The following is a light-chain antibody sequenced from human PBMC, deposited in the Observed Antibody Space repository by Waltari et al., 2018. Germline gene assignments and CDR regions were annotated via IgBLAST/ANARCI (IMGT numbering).Light chain of an antibody. CDR3: CSYAGSTTHVI. V-gene: IGLV2-23*02. CDR1: SSDVGSYNL. J-gene: IGLJ2*01. CDR2: EVT. Sequence: QSALTQPASVSGSPGQSITISCPGTSSDVGSYNLVSWYQQHPGKAPKLMIYEVTKRPSGVSNRFSGSKSGNTASLTISGLQAEDEADYCCCSYAGSTTHVIFGGGTKLTVL.